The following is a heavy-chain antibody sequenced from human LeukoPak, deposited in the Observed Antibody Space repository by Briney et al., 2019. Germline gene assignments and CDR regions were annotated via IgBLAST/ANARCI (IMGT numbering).Heavy chain of an antibody. CDR3: AKDPNYYDSSGYFDY. CDR1: GFIFSTYD. Sequence: GGSLRLSCAASGFIFSTYDMHWVRQAPGKGLEWVATISYDGSNTNYADSVKGRFTISRDNSKNTPYLQMNSLRAEDTAVYYCAKDPNYYDSSGYFDYWGQGTLVTVSS. J-gene: IGHJ4*02. D-gene: IGHD3-22*01. CDR2: ISYDGSNT. V-gene: IGHV3-30*18.